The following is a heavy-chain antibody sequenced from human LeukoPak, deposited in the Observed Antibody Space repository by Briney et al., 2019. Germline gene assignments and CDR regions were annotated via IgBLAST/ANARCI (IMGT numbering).Heavy chain of an antibody. V-gene: IGHV4-61*02. CDR3: ARVFDSGSQAYFYYMDV. D-gene: IGHD3-10*01. CDR2: IYTSGST. J-gene: IGHJ6*03. Sequence: SQTLSLTCTVSGGSISSGSYYWSWIRQPAGKGLEWIGRIYTSGSTNYNPSLKSRVTMSVDTSKNQFSLKVSSVTAADTAVYYCARVFDSGSQAYFYYMDVWGKGTTVTISS. CDR1: GGSISSGSYY.